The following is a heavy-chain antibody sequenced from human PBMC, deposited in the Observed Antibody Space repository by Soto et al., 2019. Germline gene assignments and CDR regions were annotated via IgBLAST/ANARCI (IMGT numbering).Heavy chain of an antibody. CDR2: IKTDGSET. V-gene: IGHV3-7*03. D-gene: IGHD3-10*01. J-gene: IGHJ4*02. Sequence: GGSLRLSCAASGFTFSSFWMSWVRQAPGKGLEWVANIKTDGSETHYVDSVKGRFTIPRDNPKTSLFLQMNSLRVEDTAVYFCTSDRYPRFYHGSGSYPYYWGQGTPVTVS. CDR3: TSDRYPRFYHGSGSYPYY. CDR1: GFTFSSFW.